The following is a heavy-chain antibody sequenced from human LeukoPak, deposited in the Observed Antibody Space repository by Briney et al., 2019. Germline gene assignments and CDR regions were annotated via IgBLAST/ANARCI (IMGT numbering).Heavy chain of an antibody. Sequence: SETLSLICTVSGGSISSYYWSWIRQPPGKGLEWIGYIYYSGSTNYNPSLKSRVTISVDTSKNQFSLKLSSVTAADTAVYYCARDQGGSGCYYNGFDYWGQGTLVTVSS. CDR3: ARDQGGSGCYYNGFDY. V-gene: IGHV4-59*01. J-gene: IGHJ4*02. CDR2: IYYSGST. CDR1: GGSISSYY. D-gene: IGHD3-10*01.